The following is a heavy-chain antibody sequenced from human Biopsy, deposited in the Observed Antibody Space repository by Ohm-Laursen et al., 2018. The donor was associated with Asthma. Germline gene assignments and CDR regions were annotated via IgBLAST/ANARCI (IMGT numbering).Heavy chain of an antibody. Sequence: SLRLSCAASGFAVSRDYMFWVRQAPGKGLEWASVIYSGGTSHTADSVRGRFTISRDYSKNTLYLQMHSLRAEDTAVYYCARGDSSNWSHYYFDCWGQGTLVTVSS. J-gene: IGHJ4*02. D-gene: IGHD3-22*01. CDR3: ARGDSSNWSHYYFDC. CDR1: GFAVSRDY. CDR2: IYSGGTS. V-gene: IGHV3-53*01.